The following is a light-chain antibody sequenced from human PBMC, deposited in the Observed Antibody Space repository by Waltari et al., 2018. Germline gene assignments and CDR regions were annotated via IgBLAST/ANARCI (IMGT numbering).Light chain of an antibody. CDR2: DAS. J-gene: IGKJ4*01. Sequence: DIQMTQSPSSLSASVGDRVTITCQASQDINNYVSWYQQMPGKPPKLLIYDASTLETGVPPRFRGSGSGTDFTFTITSLEPEDIATYYCQQFDSVPLTFGGGTKVDMK. CDR3: QQFDSVPLT. CDR1: QDINNY. V-gene: IGKV1-33*01.